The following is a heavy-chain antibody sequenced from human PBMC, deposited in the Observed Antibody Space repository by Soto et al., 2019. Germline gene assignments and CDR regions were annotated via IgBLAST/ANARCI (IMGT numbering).Heavy chain of an antibody. CDR3: ARGRYGDY. CDR2: ISAHNGNT. V-gene: IGHV1-18*01. CDR1: GYAFTTYG. Sequence: QAHLVQSGAEVKKPGASMKVSCKGCGYAFTTYGITWVRQAPGQGLEWMGWISAHNGNTNYAQKLQGRVTVTRDTSTSIAYMELRSLRSDDTAVYYCARGRYGDYWGQGALVTVSS. D-gene: IGHD1-1*01. J-gene: IGHJ4*02.